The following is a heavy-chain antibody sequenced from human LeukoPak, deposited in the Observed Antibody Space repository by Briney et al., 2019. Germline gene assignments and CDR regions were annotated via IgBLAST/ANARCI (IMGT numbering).Heavy chain of an antibody. CDR3: AKPRPSNYAAFDI. CDR1: GFTVSSNY. D-gene: IGHD3-16*01. V-gene: IGHV3-53*05. CDR2: IYSGGST. Sequence: PGGSLRLSCAASGFTVSSNYMSWVRQAPGKGLEWVSVIYSGGSTYYADSVKGRFTISRDNSKNTLYLQMNSLRAEDTAVYYCAKPRPSNYAAFDIWGQGTMVTVSS. J-gene: IGHJ3*02.